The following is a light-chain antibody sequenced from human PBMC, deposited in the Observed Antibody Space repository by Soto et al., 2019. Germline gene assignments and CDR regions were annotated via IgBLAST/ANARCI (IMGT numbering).Light chain of an antibody. Sequence: QSVLTQPASVSGSPGQSITLSCTGTNNDIGSYDYVSWFQQYPGEAPTLIIYEVSHRPSGISPRFSGSKSGNTASLTISGLQTEDEADYYCSSYTFSTTLRVFGGGTQLTVL. CDR2: EVS. CDR3: SSYTFSTTLRV. CDR1: NNDIGSYDY. J-gene: IGLJ3*02. V-gene: IGLV2-14*01.